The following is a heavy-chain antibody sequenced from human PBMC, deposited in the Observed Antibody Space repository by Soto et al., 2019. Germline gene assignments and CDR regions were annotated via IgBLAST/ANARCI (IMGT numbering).Heavy chain of an antibody. CDR2: ISYDGSNK. CDR3: AKEMLVTGTTYYYYGMDV. J-gene: IGHJ6*02. V-gene: IGHV3-30*18. D-gene: IGHD1-7*01. CDR1: GFTFSSYG. Sequence: GGSLRLSCAASGFTFSSYGMHWVRQAPGKGLEWVAVISYDGSNKYYADSVKGRFTISRDNSKNTLYLQMNSLRAEDTAVYYCAKEMLVTGTTYYYYGMDVWGQGTTVTVSS.